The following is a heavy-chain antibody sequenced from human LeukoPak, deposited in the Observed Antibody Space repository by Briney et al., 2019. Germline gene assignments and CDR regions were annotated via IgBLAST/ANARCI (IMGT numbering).Heavy chain of an antibody. CDR2: IDHRGDI. J-gene: IGHJ4*03. V-gene: IGHV4-34*01. CDR3: ARGATISETGYFDF. CDR1: GGSFSRYY. D-gene: IGHD5-24*01. Sequence: PSETLSLTCAVYGGSFSRYYWSWIRQSPGKGLEWIAEIDHRGDINYNPSVKSRVTISVDTSKNQFSLKVRSLSAADMAVYYCARGATISETGYFDFWGQGTLVTVSS.